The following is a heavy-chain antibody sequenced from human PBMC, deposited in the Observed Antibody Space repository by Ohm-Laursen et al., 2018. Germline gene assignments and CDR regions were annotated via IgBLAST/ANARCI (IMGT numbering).Heavy chain of an antibody. Sequence: SLRLSCSASGFTFSSYEMNWVRQAPGKGLEWVSYITSSGSTIYYADSVKGRFTISRDNAKNSLYLQMNSLRAEDTAVYYCARDRLRWTHYYYYGMYVWGQGTTVTVSS. D-gene: IGHD4-23*01. CDR3: ARDRLRWTHYYYYGMYV. J-gene: IGHJ6*02. V-gene: IGHV3-48*03. CDR1: GFTFSSYE. CDR2: ITSSGSTI.